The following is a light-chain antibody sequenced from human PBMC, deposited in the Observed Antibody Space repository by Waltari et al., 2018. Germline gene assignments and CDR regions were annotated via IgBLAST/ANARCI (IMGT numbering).Light chain of an antibody. V-gene: IGLV2-14*01. Sequence: QSALTQPASVSGSPGQSITISCTGTSSDVGGYNRVSWYQQHPGRAPKFMIYEVSNRPSGVSDRFSGSKSGNTASLTISGLQAEDEADYYCSSFSSSSIRYVFGIGTKVTVL. CDR3: SSFSSSSIRYV. J-gene: IGLJ1*01. CDR2: EVS. CDR1: SSDVGGYNR.